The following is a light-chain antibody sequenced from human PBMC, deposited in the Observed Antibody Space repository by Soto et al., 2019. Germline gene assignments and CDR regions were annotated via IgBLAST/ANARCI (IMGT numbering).Light chain of an antibody. Sequence: PSVSGAPGQRVTISCAGSSSSIGAGYDVHWYQQLPGAAPKLLIYANSNRPSGVPDRFSGSKSGTSASLAITGLQAEDEADYYCQYYDSSLYAYGLGSGTKLTVL. CDR3: QYYDSSLYAYG. CDR1: SSSIGAGYD. V-gene: IGLV1-40*01. CDR2: ANS. J-gene: IGLJ1*01.